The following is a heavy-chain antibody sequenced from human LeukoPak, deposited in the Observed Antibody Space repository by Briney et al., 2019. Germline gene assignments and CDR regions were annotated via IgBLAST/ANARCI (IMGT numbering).Heavy chain of an antibody. V-gene: IGHV4-59*08. Sequence: PSETLSLTCTVSGGSISNYYWSWLRQPPGKGLEWIGYIYYSGSTNSNPSLKSRVTISVDTSKNQFSLKLSSVTAADTAVYYCARQYYYDSHTFDYWGQGTLVTVSS. CDR3: ARQYYYDSHTFDY. CDR1: GGSISNYY. CDR2: IYYSGST. D-gene: IGHD3-22*01. J-gene: IGHJ4*02.